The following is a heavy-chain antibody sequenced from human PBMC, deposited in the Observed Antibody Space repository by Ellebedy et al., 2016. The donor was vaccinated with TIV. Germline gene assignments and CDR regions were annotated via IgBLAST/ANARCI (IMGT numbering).Heavy chain of an antibody. CDR2: INQDGSEQ. V-gene: IGHV3-7*01. D-gene: IGHD4-17*01. Sequence: GESLKISCGSSGFSFRSYWMTWVRQAPGKGLEWVANINQDGSEQYYVDSVQGRFTISRDNARNSLNLQMNSVRAEDAAVYYCATDGSYGDYRSPTHAFVMWGQGTMVIVSS. CDR3: ATDGSYGDYRSPTHAFVM. CDR1: GFSFRSYW. J-gene: IGHJ3*02.